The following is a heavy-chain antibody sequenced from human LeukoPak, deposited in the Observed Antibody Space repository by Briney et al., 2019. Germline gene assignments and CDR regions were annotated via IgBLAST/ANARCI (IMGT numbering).Heavy chain of an antibody. CDR2: ISSSSSTI. D-gene: IGHD2-2*01. CDR3: ASLVVPAASTYYYYYMDV. J-gene: IGHJ6*03. V-gene: IGHV3-48*01. CDR1: GFTFSSYS. Sequence: GGSLRLSCAASGFTFSSYSMNWVRQAPGKGLEWVSYISSSSSTIYYADSVKGRFTISRDNAKNSLYLQMNSLRAEDTAVYYCASLVVPAASTYYYYYMDVWGKGTTVTVSS.